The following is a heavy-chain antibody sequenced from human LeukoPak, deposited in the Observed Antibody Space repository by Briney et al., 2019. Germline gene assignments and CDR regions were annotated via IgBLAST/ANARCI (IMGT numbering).Heavy chain of an antibody. CDR1: GFTYSSYW. CDR3: ARVKIVGPTMFDY. V-gene: IGHV3-7*01. Sequence: GGSLRLSCAASGFTYSSYWMSWVRQAPGKGLEWVANIKEDGSEKYFVDSVKGRFTISGDNAKNSLYLQMNSLRAEDTAVYYCARVKIVGPTMFDYWGQGTLVTVSS. J-gene: IGHJ4*02. D-gene: IGHD1-26*01. CDR2: IKEDGSEK.